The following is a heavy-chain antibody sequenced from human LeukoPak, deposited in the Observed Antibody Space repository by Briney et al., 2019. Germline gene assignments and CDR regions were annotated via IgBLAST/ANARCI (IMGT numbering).Heavy chain of an antibody. CDR2: IKRDESEK. Sequence: PGGSLRLSCAASGFTFTRHWMSWVRQAPGKGLEWVANIKRDESEKYYVDSVEGRFTISRDNVKNSLYLLMNSLRAEDTAVYYCVRGRPDKNGYNELDYWGQGTLVIVSS. D-gene: IGHD5-24*01. CDR1: GFTFTRHW. CDR3: VRGRPDKNGYNELDY. J-gene: IGHJ4*02. V-gene: IGHV3-7*04.